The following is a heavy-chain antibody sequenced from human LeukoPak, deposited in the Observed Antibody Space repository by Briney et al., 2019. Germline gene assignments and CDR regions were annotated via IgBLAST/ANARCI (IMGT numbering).Heavy chain of an antibody. Sequence: GGSLRLSCAASGFTVSSNYMSWVRQAPGKGLEWVSVIYSGGSTYYADSVKGRFTISRDNSKTTLYLQMNSLRAEDTAVYYCARESHGSGSYPNFDYWGQGTLVTVSS. CDR2: IYSGGST. CDR1: GFTVSSNY. V-gene: IGHV3-53*01. J-gene: IGHJ4*02. D-gene: IGHD3-10*01. CDR3: ARESHGSGSYPNFDY.